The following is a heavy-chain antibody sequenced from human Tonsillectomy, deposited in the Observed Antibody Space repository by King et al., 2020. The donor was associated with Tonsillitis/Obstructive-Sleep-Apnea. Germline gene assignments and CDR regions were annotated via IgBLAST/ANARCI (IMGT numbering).Heavy chain of an antibody. Sequence: VQLVESGGGLVQPGGSLRLSCAASGFTFSSYAMSWVRQAPGKGLEWVSAISGSGGSTYYADSVKGRFTISRDNSKNTLYLQMNSLRAEDTAVYYCAKHRTTVVNFPPNWYFELWGSGTLVTVS. J-gene: IGHJ2*01. CDR1: GFTFSSYA. CDR3: AKHRTTVVNFPPNWYFEL. V-gene: IGHV3-23*04. CDR2: ISGSGGST. D-gene: IGHD4-23*01.